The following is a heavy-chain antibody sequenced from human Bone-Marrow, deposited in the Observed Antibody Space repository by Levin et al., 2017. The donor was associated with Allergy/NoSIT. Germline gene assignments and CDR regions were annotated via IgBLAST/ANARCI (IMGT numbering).Heavy chain of an antibody. J-gene: IGHJ4*02. CDR3: AKGDTYCAGRSCYDY. D-gene: IGHD2-21*01. CDR1: GYTFNNYD. CDR2: VNPNSGNT. V-gene: IGHV1-8*01. Sequence: GESLKISCRASGYTFNNYDINWVRQATGQGPEWMGWVNPNSGNTGYAQKFQGRVTMTTDSSISTAYMELSSLRSEDTAIYYYAKGDTYCAGRSCYDYWGQGTLVTVPS.